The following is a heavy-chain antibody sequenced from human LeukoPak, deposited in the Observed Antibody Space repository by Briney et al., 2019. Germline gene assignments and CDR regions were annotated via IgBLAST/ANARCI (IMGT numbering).Heavy chain of an antibody. CDR2: ISGRGDTI. D-gene: IGHD5-24*01. J-gene: IGHJ4*02. V-gene: IGHV3-23*01. CDR3: EKATLATTYFDS. CDR1: GFTFSTYA. Sequence: GGSLRLSCAASGFTFSTYAMSWVRQAPGMGLEWVSAISGRGDTIFYADSVKGRFTVSRDNSKNTLYLQVNSLRAEDTAVYYCEKATLATTYFDSWGQGTLVTVSS.